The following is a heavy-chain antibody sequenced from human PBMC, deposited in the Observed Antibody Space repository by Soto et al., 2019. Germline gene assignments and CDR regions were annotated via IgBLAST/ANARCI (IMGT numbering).Heavy chain of an antibody. J-gene: IGHJ3*02. CDR3: APHVSCSGGSCQYDAFAI. CDR2: VTADGGT. Sequence: EVQVLESGGGLVQPGGSLRLSCEGSGFTVSSHAMTWIRQAPGKGPEWISTVTADGGTYYADSVKGRFAMSRDTSENTQYLQMNSLGAEDTAGYYCAPHVSCSGGSCQYDAFAIRGQGTMVAVSS. D-gene: IGHD2-15*01. CDR1: GFTVSSHA. V-gene: IGHV3-23*01.